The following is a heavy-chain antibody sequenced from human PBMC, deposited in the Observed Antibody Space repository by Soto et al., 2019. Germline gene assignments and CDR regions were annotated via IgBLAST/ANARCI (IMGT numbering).Heavy chain of an antibody. CDR3: AGVSGIRGPSGDLDY. J-gene: IGHJ4*02. Sequence: QVQLVQSGAEVKEPGASVKVSCRTSGYTFMSHVMHWVRQAPGQRLEWMGWVTGGNGDTKYSQNFQGRVTITRDTSATTAYMELSRLTSEDTAIYYCAGVSGIRGPSGDLDYWGQGTLVTVSS. D-gene: IGHD1-20*01. CDR1: GYTFMSHV. V-gene: IGHV1-3*01. CDR2: VTGGNGDT.